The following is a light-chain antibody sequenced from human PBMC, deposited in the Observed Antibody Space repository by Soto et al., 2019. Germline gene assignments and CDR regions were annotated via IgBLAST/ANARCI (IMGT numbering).Light chain of an antibody. V-gene: IGKV3-15*01. CDR3: QQYNNWPPV. J-gene: IGKJ2*01. CDR1: QSVSSN. Sequence: EIVMTQSPATLSVSPGERATLSCRASQSVSSNLAWYQQKPGQAPRLIIYGASTRATGIPARFSGSGSGTEFTLTISSLQSEDFAVYYCQQYNNWPPVFGQGTKLEIK. CDR2: GAS.